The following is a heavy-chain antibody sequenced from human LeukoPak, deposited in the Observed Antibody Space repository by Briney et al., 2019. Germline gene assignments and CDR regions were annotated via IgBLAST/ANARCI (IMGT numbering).Heavy chain of an antibody. J-gene: IGHJ4*02. D-gene: IGHD6-19*01. Sequence: GGSLRLSCAASGFTFSSYAMHWLRQAPGKGLEWVAIIWHDGSDKYYADSVKGRFTVSRDNSKNTLYLQVNSLRTEDTAVYYCARDGDTYQWNFDYWGQGTLVTVSS. CDR1: GFTFSSYA. CDR3: ARDGDTYQWNFDY. CDR2: IWHDGSDK. V-gene: IGHV3-30*04.